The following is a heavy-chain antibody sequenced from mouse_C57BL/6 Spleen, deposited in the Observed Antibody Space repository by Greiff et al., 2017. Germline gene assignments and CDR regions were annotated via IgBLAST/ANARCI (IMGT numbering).Heavy chain of an antibody. D-gene: IGHD1-1*01. J-gene: IGHJ2*01. V-gene: IGHV1-22*01. CDR3: ARNYYGSSGYFDY. CDR2: INPNNGGT. Sequence: EVQRVESGPELVKPGASVKMSCKASGYTFTDYNMHWVKQSHGKSLEWIGYINPNNGGTNYNQKFKGKSTLTVDKSSSTAYMQLSSLTSEDSAVYYCARNYYGSSGYFDYWGQGTTLTVSS. CDR1: GYTFTDYN.